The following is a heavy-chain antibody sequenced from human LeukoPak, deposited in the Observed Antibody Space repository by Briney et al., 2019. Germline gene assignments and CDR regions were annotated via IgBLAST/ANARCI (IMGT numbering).Heavy chain of an antibody. Sequence: SETLSLTCTISGGSVSDYYWSWIRQSPGKGLEWIGYIYHTGSTSYSPSLKSRVTISADTSQNQFSLKLSSVTAADTAVYYCARVPQLWGQGTLVTVSS. CDR1: GGSVSDYY. J-gene: IGHJ4*02. D-gene: IGHD2-2*01. V-gene: IGHV4-59*02. CDR2: IYHTGST. CDR3: ARVPQL.